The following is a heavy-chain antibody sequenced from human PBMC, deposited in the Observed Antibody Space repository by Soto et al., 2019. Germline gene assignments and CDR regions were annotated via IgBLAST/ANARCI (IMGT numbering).Heavy chain of an antibody. Sequence: QVQLQESGPGLVKASQSLSLTCTVSGDSVTHGDNYWGWIRQPPGKGLEWISYIYHTGSASFSPSLKGRGSMSVDTSSNVFSLELTSVTAANTAMYYCARLSKRLFGQYKVDYWGQCVLVTVSS. CDR2: IYHTGSA. D-gene: IGHD3-3*01. V-gene: IGHV4-30-4*01. J-gene: IGHJ4*02. CDR3: ARLSKRLFGQYKVDY. CDR1: GDSVTHGDNY.